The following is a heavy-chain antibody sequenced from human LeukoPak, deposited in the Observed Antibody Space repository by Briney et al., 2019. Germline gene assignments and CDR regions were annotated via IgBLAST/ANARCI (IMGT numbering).Heavy chain of an antibody. Sequence: GGSLRLSCAASGFTFSSYAMSWVRQAPGKGLEWVSVISGSGGSTYYADSVKGRFTISRDNSKNTLYLQMNSLRAEDTAVYYCAKDRRIAAAGRLFDPWGQGTLVTVSS. CDR2: ISGSGGST. V-gene: IGHV3-23*01. CDR3: AKDRRIAAAGRLFDP. D-gene: IGHD6-13*01. CDR1: GFTFSSYA. J-gene: IGHJ5*02.